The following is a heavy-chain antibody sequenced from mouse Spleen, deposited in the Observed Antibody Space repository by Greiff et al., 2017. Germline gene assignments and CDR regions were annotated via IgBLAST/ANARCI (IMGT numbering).Heavy chain of an antibody. J-gene: IGHJ1*01. Sequence: EVKLVESGGGLVKLGGSLKLSCAASGFTFSSYAMSWVRQTPEKRLEWVATISSGGGNTYYPDSVKGRFTISRDNAKNTLYLQMSSLKSEDTAMYYCARRGYYYGSSYWYFDVWGAGTTVTVSS. CDR2: ISSGGGNT. CDR3: ARRGYYYGSSYWYFDV. V-gene: IGHV5-9*04. CDR1: GFTFSSYA. D-gene: IGHD1-1*01.